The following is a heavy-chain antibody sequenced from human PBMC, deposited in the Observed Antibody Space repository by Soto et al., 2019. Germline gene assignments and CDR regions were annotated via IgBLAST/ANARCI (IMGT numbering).Heavy chain of an antibody. D-gene: IGHD3-9*01. CDR1: GFTFSSYA. CDR3: AKGILTDLLIYCFDNHRHRHSFPTPPSSDLT. CDR2: ISGSGGST. J-gene: IGHJ5*01. Sequence: PGGSLRLSCAASGFTFSSYAMSWVRQAPGKGLEWVSAISGSGGSTYYADSVKGRFTISRDNSKNPLYLQMNSLRAEDTAVCYCAKGILTDLLIYCFDNHRHRHSFPTPPSSDLTWG. V-gene: IGHV3-23*01.